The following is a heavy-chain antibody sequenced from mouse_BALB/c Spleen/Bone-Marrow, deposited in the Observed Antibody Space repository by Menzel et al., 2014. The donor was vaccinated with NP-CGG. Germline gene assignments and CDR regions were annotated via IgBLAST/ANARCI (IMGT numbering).Heavy chain of an antibody. D-gene: IGHD1-1*01. V-gene: IGHV4-1*02. J-gene: IGHJ2*01. CDR1: GFDFSRYW. Sequence: EVMLVESGGGLVQPGGSLKLSCAASGFDFSRYWMSWVRQAPGKGLEWIGEINPDSRTINYPPSLKDIFIISRDNAKNTLYLRLNKVRSEDTALYYCARPDYYGYLNYWGQGTTLTVSS. CDR3: ARPDYYGYLNY. CDR2: INPDSRTI.